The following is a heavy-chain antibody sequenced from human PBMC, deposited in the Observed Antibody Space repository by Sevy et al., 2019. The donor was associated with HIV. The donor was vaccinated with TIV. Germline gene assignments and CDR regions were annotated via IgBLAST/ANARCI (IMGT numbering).Heavy chain of an antibody. CDR3: ARAVGYYDIGGLHY. J-gene: IGHJ4*02. Sequence: GGSLRLSCAASGFIFSDYDMNWVRQAPGKGLEWISVISSRSSYIKYADSLKGRVTISRDNANNSLFLQLNSLRAEDTAVYYCARAVGYYDIGGLHYWGQGALVTVSS. V-gene: IGHV3-21*05. D-gene: IGHD3-22*01. CDR1: GFIFSDYD. CDR2: ISSRSSYI.